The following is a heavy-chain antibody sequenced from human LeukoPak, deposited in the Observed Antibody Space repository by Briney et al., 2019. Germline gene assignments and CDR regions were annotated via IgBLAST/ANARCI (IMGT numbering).Heavy chain of an antibody. CDR3: AKEFAAIGNPLFDY. Sequence: AGSLRLSCAVSGCTFTNYSMSWVRQAPGKGLEWVSGISSSGADTFYADSVKGRFTISRDNSQNTMFLQINSLRGEDTAVYYCAKEFAAIGNPLFDYWGQGTLVTVSS. CDR2: ISSSGADT. J-gene: IGHJ4*02. CDR1: GCTFTNYS. D-gene: IGHD6-13*01. V-gene: IGHV3-23*01.